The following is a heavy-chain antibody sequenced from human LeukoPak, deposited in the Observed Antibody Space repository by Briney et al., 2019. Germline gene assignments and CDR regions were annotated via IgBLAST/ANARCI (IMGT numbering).Heavy chain of an antibody. Sequence: TGGSLRLSCAASGFTFSSYAMSWVRQAPGEGMGWVSAISGSGGSTYYADSVKGRFTISRDNSKNTLYLQMNSLRAEDTAVYYCAKAGPPTYYDFWSGSSFDYWGQGTLVTVSS. D-gene: IGHD3-3*01. CDR2: ISGSGGST. V-gene: IGHV3-23*01. CDR3: AKAGPPTYYDFWSGSSFDY. CDR1: GFTFSSYA. J-gene: IGHJ4*02.